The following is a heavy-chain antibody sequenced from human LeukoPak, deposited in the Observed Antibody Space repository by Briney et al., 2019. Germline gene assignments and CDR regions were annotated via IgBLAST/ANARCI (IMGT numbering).Heavy chain of an antibody. D-gene: IGHD2-8*01. J-gene: IGHJ4*02. V-gene: IGHV3-48*04. CDR3: ARTPPNIVLMVYALDY. CDR1: GFIFSSYS. Sequence: GGSLRLSCAASGFIFSSYSMNWVRQAPGKGLEWVSYISSSSSAIYYADSVKGRFTISRDNAENSLHLQMNSLRAEDTAVYYCARTPPNIVLMVYALDYWGQGTLVTVSS. CDR2: ISSSSSAI.